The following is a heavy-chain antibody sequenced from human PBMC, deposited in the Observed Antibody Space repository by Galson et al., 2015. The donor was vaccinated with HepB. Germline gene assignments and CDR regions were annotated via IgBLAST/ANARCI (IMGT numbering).Heavy chain of an antibody. CDR3: AKPRLGYCSSTSCLPPYYFDY. CDR2: ISGSGGST. Sequence: SLRLSCAASGFTFSSYAMSWVRQAPGKGLEWISAISGSGGSTYYADSVKGRFTISRDNSKNTLYLQMNSLRAEDTAVYYCAKPRLGYCSSTSCLPPYYFDYWGQGTLVTVSS. CDR1: GFTFSSYA. D-gene: IGHD2-2*01. J-gene: IGHJ4*02. V-gene: IGHV3-23*01.